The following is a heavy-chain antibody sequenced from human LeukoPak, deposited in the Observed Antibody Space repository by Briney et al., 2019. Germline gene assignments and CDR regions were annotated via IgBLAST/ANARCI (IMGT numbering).Heavy chain of an antibody. CDR3: ARDAGGAWPFDY. J-gene: IGHJ4*02. D-gene: IGHD4-17*01. CDR1: GFAFSNTG. CDR2: ISPTGEGT. V-gene: IGHV3-23*01. Sequence: PVGSLRLSCAASGFAFSNTGMTWVRQAPGRGLEWVSTISPTGEGTHYADSVKGRFTISRDNSKNTLSLEMNSLRADDTATYYCARDAGGAWPFDYWGQGTRVIVSS.